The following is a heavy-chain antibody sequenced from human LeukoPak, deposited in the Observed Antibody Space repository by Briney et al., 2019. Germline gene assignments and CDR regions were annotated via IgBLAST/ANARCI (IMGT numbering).Heavy chain of an antibody. CDR2: FYPAGTT. CDR1: GFTVSTNY. J-gene: IGHJ3*02. CDR3: VRERTGRGAFHI. V-gene: IGHV3-53*01. Sequence: PGGSLRLSCAASGFTVSTNYISWVRQAPGTGLEWVSVFYPAGTTYYADSVKGRFTISRDNSENTLSLQMNSLRAEDTAIYYCVRERTGRGAFHIWGQGTMVTVSS. D-gene: IGHD3/OR15-3a*01.